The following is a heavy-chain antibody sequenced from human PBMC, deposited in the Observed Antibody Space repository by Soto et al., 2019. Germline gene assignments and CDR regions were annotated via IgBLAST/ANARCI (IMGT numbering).Heavy chain of an antibody. CDR1: GFTFSSYA. CDR2: ITGSGAST. Sequence: GGSLRLSXAASGFTFSSYAMSWVRQAPGKGLEWVSTITGSGASTFYADSVKGRFTISRDNSKTTLYLQMNTLGSEDTAAYYCAQDPATTLGLFYYWGQGTLVTVSS. V-gene: IGHV3-23*01. J-gene: IGHJ4*02. CDR3: AQDPATTLGLFYY. D-gene: IGHD5-12*01.